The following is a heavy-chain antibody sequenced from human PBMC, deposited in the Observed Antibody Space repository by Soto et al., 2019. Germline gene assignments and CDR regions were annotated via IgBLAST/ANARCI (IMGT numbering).Heavy chain of an antibody. CDR1: GYTFTGHY. Sequence: GASVKVSCKASGYTFTGHYMHWVRQAPGQGLEWMGWINPNSGGTNYAQKFQGWVTMTRDTSISTAYMELSRLRSDDTAVYYCARGARVLRYFDWLSHFDYWGQGTLVTVSS. CDR2: INPNSGGT. CDR3: ARGARVLRYFDWLSHFDY. V-gene: IGHV1-2*04. D-gene: IGHD3-9*01. J-gene: IGHJ4*02.